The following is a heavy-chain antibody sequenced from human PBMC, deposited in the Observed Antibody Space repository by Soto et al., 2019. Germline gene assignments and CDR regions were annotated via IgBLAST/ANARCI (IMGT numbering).Heavy chain of an antibody. J-gene: IGHJ6*02. CDR3: AREAASRFFAYYGMDV. V-gene: IGHV3-33*01. CDR2: IWYDGSNK. D-gene: IGHD3-3*01. CDR1: GFTFSSYG. Sequence: GGSLRLSCAASGFTFSSYGMHWVRQAPGKGLEWVAVIWYDGSNKYYADSVKGRFTISRDNSKNTLYLQMNSLRAEDTAVYYCAREAASRFFAYYGMDVWGQGTTVTAP.